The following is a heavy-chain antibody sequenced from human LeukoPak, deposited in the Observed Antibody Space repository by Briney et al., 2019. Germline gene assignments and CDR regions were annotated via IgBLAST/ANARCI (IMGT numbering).Heavy chain of an antibody. D-gene: IGHD6-19*01. CDR3: AKEGYGHPYGWCIDY. J-gene: IGHJ4*02. V-gene: IGHV4-31*03. CDR2: IYYSGST. CDR1: GVSISSGGYC. Sequence: SQTLSLTCTVSGVSISSGGYCWIWIPQHPGKGLVWVGYIYYSGSTYYNPSLKRRATISVDTSKNQFSLMLSSVAAAETTLYYCAKEGYGHPYGWCIDYWGEGTLDTVSS.